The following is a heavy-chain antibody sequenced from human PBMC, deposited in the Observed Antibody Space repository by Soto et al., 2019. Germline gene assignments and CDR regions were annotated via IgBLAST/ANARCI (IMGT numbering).Heavy chain of an antibody. CDR2: ISSSSSYI. J-gene: IGHJ6*02. D-gene: IGHD1-26*01. CDR1: GFTFSSYS. CDR3: ARDVAYSGSFYYYYYGMDV. Sequence: EVQLVESGGGLVKPGGSLRLSCAASGFTFSSYSMNWVRQAPGKGLEWVSSISSSSSYIYYADSVKGRFTISRDNAKNSLYLQMNRLRAEDTAVYYCARDVAYSGSFYYYYYGMDVWGQGTTVTVSS. V-gene: IGHV3-21*01.